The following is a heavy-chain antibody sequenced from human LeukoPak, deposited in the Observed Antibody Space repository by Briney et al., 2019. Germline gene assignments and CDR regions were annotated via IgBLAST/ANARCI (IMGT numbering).Heavy chain of an antibody. D-gene: IGHD5-18*01. CDR1: GGSVSSGSYY. V-gene: IGHV4-61*01. J-gene: IGHJ4*02. Sequence: SETLSLTCTVSGGSVSSGSYYWSWIRQPPGKGLEWIGYIYYSGSTNYNPSLKSRDTISVDTSKNQFSLKLSSVTAADTAVYYCAREREERGYSYGYNYWGQGTLVTVSS. CDR2: IYYSGST. CDR3: AREREERGYSYGYNY.